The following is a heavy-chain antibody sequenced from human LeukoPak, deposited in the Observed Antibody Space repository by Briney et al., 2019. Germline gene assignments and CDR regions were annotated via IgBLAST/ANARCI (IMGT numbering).Heavy chain of an antibody. V-gene: IGHV4-38-2*02. CDR2: IDHSGST. Sequence: ASETLSLTCTVSGYSISSGYYWGWIRQPPGKGLEWTGSIDHSGSTYYNPSLKSRITISVDTSKNQFSLKLSSVTAADTAVYYCAREGGEAAFDIWGQGTMVTVSS. J-gene: IGHJ3*02. CDR1: GYSISSGYY. D-gene: IGHD3-10*01. CDR3: AREGGEAAFDI.